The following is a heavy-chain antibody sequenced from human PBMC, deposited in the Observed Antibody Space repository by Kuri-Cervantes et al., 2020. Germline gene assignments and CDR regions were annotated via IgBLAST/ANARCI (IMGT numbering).Heavy chain of an antibody. CDR3: AHSRVYYGSGSYYMRHPNWFDP. Sequence: SGPTLVKPTETLTLTCSVSGLSLSNARRGVSWIREPPGKALEWLAHIFSNDEKSYSTSLKSRLTNSKDTSKNQVVLTMTNMAPVYTATYYSAHSRVYYGSGSYYMRHPNWFDPWGQGTLVTVSS. V-gene: IGHV2-26*01. J-gene: IGHJ5*02. CDR1: GLSLSNARRG. CDR2: IFSNDEK. D-gene: IGHD3-10*01.